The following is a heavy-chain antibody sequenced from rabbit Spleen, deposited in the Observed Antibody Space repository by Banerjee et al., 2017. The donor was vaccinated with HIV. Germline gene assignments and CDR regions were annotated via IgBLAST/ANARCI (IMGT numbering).Heavy chain of an antibody. CDR1: GFDFSRYY. CDR3: ARAGYAGYGYANFRDYYGMDL. CDR2: IDTGKGTT. D-gene: IGHD6-1*01. V-gene: IGHV1S7*01. Sequence: QLEESGGGLVQPGGSLTLSCKASGFDFSRYYMSWVRQAPGKGLEWIGIIDTGKGTTDYASWVNGRFTISSDNAQNTVDLQMNSLTAADTATYFCARAGYAGYGYANFRDYYGMDLWGPGTLVTVS. J-gene: IGHJ6*01.